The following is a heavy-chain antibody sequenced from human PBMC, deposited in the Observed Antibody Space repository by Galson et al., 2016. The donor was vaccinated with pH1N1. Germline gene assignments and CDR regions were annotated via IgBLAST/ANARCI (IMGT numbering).Heavy chain of an antibody. J-gene: IGHJ5*02. CDR1: GGSISSYD. D-gene: IGHD4-17*01. Sequence: SETLSLTCTVSGGSISSYDWSWIRQPPGKGLEWIGYISYSGSTNYNPSLKSRVTISVDTSKNQFSLKLSSVTAADTAVYYCATSSSGDYVGWFDPWGQGTLVTVSS. V-gene: IGHV4-59*01. CDR2: ISYSGST. CDR3: ATSSSGDYVGWFDP.